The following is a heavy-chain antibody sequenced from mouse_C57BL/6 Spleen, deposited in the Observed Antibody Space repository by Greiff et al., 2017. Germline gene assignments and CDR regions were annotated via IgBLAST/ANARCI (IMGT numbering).Heavy chain of an antibody. Sequence: QVQLQQPGTELVKPGASVKLSCKASGYTFTSYWMHWVKQRPGQGFEWIGNINPSNGGTNYNEKFKSKATLTVDKSSSTAYMQLSSLTSEDSAVYYCARDGYYSYYFDYWGQGTALTVSS. J-gene: IGHJ2*01. CDR1: GYTFTSYW. CDR2: INPSNGGT. V-gene: IGHV1-53*01. D-gene: IGHD2-3*01. CDR3: ARDGYYSYYFDY.